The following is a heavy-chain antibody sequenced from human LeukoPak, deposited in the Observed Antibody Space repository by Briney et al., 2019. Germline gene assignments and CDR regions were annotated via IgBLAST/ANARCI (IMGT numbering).Heavy chain of an antibody. J-gene: IGHJ4*02. V-gene: IGHV3-21*04. D-gene: IGHD6-19*01. CDR2: ISSSSSYI. Sequence: GGSLRLSCAASGFTFSSYSMNWVRQAPGKGLEWVSSISSSSSYIYYADSVKGRFTISRDNSKNTLYLQMNSLRAEDTAVYYCAKVVSIAVADPFDFWGQGTLVTVSS. CDR3: AKVVSIAVADPFDF. CDR1: GFTFSSYS.